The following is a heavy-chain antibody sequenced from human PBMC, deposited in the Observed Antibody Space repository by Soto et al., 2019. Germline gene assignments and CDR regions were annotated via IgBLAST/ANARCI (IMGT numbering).Heavy chain of an antibody. J-gene: IGHJ4*02. CDR2: ISGSGGST. D-gene: IGHD4-17*01. CDR1: AFTFSSYA. V-gene: IGHV3-23*01. Sequence: GGSLRLSCAASAFTFSSYAVSWVRQAPGKGLEWVSAISGSGGSTYYADSVKGRFTISRYNSKNTLYLQMNSLRAEDTAVYYCAKHAPPWKDYGDYPSLGGDYWGQGTLVTVSS. CDR3: AKHAPPWKDYGDYPSLGGDY.